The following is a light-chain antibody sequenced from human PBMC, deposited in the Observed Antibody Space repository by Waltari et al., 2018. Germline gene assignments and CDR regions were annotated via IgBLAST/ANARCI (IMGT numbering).Light chain of an antibody. J-gene: IGKJ2*01. V-gene: IGKV3-20*01. CDR2: GSS. CDR3: QQYGSSSSS. Sequence: EIVLTQSPGTLSLSPGERATLSCRASQSLSNAYLGWYQQKPGRAPRLLLYGSSSRATGVPDRFSGSGSGTDFTLTITRLEPEDFAVYYCQQYGSSSSSFGQGTKLEIK. CDR1: QSLSNAY.